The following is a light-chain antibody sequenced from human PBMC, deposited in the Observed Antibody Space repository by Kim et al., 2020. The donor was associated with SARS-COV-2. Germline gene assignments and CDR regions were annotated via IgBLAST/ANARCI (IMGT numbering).Light chain of an antibody. CDR1: NIGSKS. J-gene: IGLJ1*01. V-gene: IGLV3-21*04. CDR2: YES. Sequence: SYELTQPPSVSVAPGKTATITCGGDNIGSKSVHWYQQKPGQAPVLVTSYESDRPSGIPERFSGSKSGNTATLTISRVEAGDEADYYCQVWDNSSDHPFGTGTKVTAL. CDR3: QVWDNSSDHP.